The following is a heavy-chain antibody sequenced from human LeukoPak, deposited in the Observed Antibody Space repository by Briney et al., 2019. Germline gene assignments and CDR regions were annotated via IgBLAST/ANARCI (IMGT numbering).Heavy chain of an antibody. CDR3: ARDQGSFDY. CDR2: VKQDGSET. Sequence: PGGSLRLSCEVSEFTFSNSWMSWVRQAPGKGLEWVANVKQDGSETYYVDSVKGRFTISRDNAKNSLYLQMNSLRAEDTAVYYCARDQGSFDYWGQGTLVTVSS. D-gene: IGHD1-26*01. CDR1: EFTFSNSW. V-gene: IGHV3-7*01. J-gene: IGHJ4*02.